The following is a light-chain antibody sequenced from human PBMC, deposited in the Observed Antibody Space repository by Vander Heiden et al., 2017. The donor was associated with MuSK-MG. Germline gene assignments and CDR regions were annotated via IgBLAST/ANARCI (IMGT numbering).Light chain of an antibody. V-gene: IGKV1-39*01. J-gene: IGKJ3*01. Sequence: DIQMTQSPSSLSASVGDRVTITCRASRSISSYLNWYQQKPGKAPKVLIYAASSLQSGVPSRFSGSGSGTDFTLTISNLQPEDFATYYWQQSYDTPLTFGPGTTVDIK. CDR1: RSISSY. CDR2: AAS. CDR3: QQSYDTPLT.